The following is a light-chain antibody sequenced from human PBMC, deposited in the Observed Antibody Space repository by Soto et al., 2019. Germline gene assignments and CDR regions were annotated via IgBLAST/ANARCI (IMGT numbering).Light chain of an antibody. CDR1: SSNIGSNY. CDR2: RNS. Sequence: QSVLTQPPSASGTPGRRVTISCSGSSSNIGSNYLYWYQQPPGTDPKLLIYRNSRRPSGVPDRFSGSKSGTSASLAISGLRSEDEADYYCAAWDDSLSGGVFGSGTKVTVL. J-gene: IGLJ1*01. V-gene: IGLV1-47*01. CDR3: AAWDDSLSGGV.